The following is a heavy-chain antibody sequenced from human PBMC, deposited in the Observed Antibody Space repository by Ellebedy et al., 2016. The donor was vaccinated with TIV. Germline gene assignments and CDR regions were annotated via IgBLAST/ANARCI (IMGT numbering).Heavy chain of an antibody. CDR1: QFTFGDYF. J-gene: IGHJ4*02. CDR2: ISTSGSTL. CDR3: AKDVGYSGYDGIGY. Sequence: GESLKISXAASQFTFGDYFMTWVRQAPGKGLEWLSYISTSGSTLYYADSVKGRFTISRDNAKNSLYLQMSSLRAEDTAVYYCAKDVGYSGYDGIGYWGQGTLVTVSS. V-gene: IGHV3-11*01. D-gene: IGHD5-12*01.